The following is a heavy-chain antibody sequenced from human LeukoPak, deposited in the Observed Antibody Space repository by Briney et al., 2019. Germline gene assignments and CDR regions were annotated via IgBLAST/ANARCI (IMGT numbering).Heavy chain of an antibody. CDR3: ARSGYSKRGDY. J-gene: IGHJ4*02. D-gene: IGHD3-3*01. CDR1: GGSISSSSYY. V-gene: IGHV4-39*01. CDR2: IYYSGST. Sequence: PSETLSLTYTVSGGSISSSSYYWGWIRQPPGKGLEWIGSIYYSGSTYYNPSLKSRVTISVDTSKNQFSLKLSSVTAADTAVYYCARSGYSKRGDYWGQGTLVTVSS.